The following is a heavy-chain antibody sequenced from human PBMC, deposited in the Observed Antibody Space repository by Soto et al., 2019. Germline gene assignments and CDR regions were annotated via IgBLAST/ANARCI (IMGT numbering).Heavy chain of an antibody. CDR1: GGTFSSYA. V-gene: IGHV1-69*01. J-gene: IGHJ4*02. CDR3: AREHDYGGRSPPAD. CDR2: IIPIFGTA. D-gene: IGHD4-17*01. Sequence: QVQLVQSGAEVKKPGSSVKVSCKASGGTFSSYAISWVRQAPGQGLEWVGGIIPIFGTANYAQKLQGRVTITADESTSTAYVELSSLRSEDTAVYYCAREHDYGGRSPPADWGQGTLVTVSS.